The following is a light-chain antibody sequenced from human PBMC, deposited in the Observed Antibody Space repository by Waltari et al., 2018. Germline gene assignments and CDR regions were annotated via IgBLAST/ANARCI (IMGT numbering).Light chain of an antibody. J-gene: IGKJ2*01. CDR3: QQFNTGYS. CDR1: RAIANN. Sequence: EIVMTQSPVPLSVSPGEAATLSCRANRAIANNLAWYQQKPGQPLRLLIYDASTRATGIPARFSGSWSGAEFTLTITSLQSEDSAVYFCQQFNTGYSFGQGTKLEIK. CDR2: DAS. V-gene: IGKV3-15*01.